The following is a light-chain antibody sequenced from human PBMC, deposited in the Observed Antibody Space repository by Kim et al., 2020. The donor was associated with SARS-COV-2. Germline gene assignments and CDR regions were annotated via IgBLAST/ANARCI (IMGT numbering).Light chain of an antibody. Sequence: GSRAVISSGKQSMVRGRGHWYERKPGQARVLVNSCYSARTSGMPERFCGSDSGNAATLTMSGVEAGDEADYDCEGWDSSSDPRVFGTGTKVTVL. CDR2: CYS. CDR3: EGWDSSSDPRV. V-gene: IGLV3-21*04. J-gene: IGLJ1*01. CDR1: SMVRGR.